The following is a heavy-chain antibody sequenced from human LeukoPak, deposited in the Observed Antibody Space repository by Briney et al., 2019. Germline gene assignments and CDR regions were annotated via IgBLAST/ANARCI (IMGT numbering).Heavy chain of an antibody. CDR2: IIPIFGTA. CDR1: GGTFSSYA. CDR3: ARSPVVPAAAWLEP. J-gene: IGHJ5*02. D-gene: IGHD2-2*01. V-gene: IGHV1-69*05. Sequence: SVKVSCKASGGTFSSYAISWVRQAPGQGLEWMGGIIPIFGTANYAQKFQGRVTITTDESTSTAYMELSSLRSEDTAVYYSARSPVVPAAAWLEPWGQGTLVTVSS.